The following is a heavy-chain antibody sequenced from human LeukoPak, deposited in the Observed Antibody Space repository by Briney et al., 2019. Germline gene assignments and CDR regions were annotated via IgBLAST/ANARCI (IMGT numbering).Heavy chain of an antibody. CDR2: ISSSSSTI. V-gene: IGHV3-48*01. Sequence: AGGSLRLSCAASGFTFSSYSMNLVRQAPGKGLEWVSYISSSSSTIYYADSVKGRFTVSRDNAKNSLYLQMNSLRAEDTAVYYCAREKLDYYDFWSGYYLWGQGTLVTVSS. CDR3: AREKLDYYDFWSGYYL. CDR1: GFTFSSYS. J-gene: IGHJ4*02. D-gene: IGHD3-3*01.